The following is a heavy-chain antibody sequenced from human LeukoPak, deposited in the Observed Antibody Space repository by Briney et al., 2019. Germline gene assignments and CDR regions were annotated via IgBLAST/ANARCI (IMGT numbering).Heavy chain of an antibody. CDR2: MYLSGTT. D-gene: IGHD3-22*01. Sequence: SETLSLTCTVSGDSIISLDLWSWVRQPPGKGLEWIGEMYLSGTTHSNPSVKSRVTISIDKSKNQFFLNLSSVTAADTAVYYCAGLVGRYSSGLYYYYFDYWGQGTLVTVSP. CDR1: GDSIISLDL. CDR3: AGLVGRYSSGLYYYYFDY. V-gene: IGHV4-4*02. J-gene: IGHJ4*02.